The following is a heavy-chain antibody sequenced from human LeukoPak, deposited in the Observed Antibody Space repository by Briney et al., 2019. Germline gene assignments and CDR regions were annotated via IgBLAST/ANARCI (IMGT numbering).Heavy chain of an antibody. J-gene: IGHJ5*02. CDR3: ARQEYCSGGSCYTWFDP. Sequence: GESLQIFCKGSGYSINNYWIGWVRQMPGKGLEWMGIIYPADSDIRYSPSFQGQVTISADKSISTVYLQWSSLKASDTAMYYCARQEYCSGGSCYTWFDPWGQGTLVTVSS. CDR2: IYPADSDI. V-gene: IGHV5-51*01. CDR1: GYSINNYW. D-gene: IGHD2-15*01.